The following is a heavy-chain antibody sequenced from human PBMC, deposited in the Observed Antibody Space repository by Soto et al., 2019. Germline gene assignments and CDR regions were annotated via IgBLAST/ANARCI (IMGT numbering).Heavy chain of an antibody. D-gene: IGHD1-26*01. Sequence: PGESLKISCKGSGYSFTSYWIGWVRQMPGKGLEWMGIIYPGDSDTRYSPSFQGQVTISADKSISTAYLQWSSLKASDTAMYYCAGATAPRYSGMDVWGQGTTVTVSS. J-gene: IGHJ6*02. V-gene: IGHV5-51*01. CDR2: IYPGDSDT. CDR3: AGATAPRYSGMDV. CDR1: GYSFTSYW.